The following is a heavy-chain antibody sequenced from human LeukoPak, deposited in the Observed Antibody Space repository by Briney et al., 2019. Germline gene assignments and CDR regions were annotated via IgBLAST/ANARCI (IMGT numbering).Heavy chain of an antibody. V-gene: IGHV3-23*01. CDR2: ISGSGGST. Sequence: GGSLRLSCAASGFTFSSYAMSWDRQAPGKGLEWVSAISGSGGSTYYADSVKGRFTISRDNSKNTLYLQMNSLRAEDTAVYYCAKRITMVRGVISNPFFDYWGQGTLVTVSS. J-gene: IGHJ4*02. CDR3: AKRITMVRGVISNPFFDY. D-gene: IGHD3-10*01. CDR1: GFTFSSYA.